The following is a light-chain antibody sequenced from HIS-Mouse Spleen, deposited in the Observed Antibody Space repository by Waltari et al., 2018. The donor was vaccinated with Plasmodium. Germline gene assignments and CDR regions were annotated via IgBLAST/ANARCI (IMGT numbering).Light chain of an antibody. V-gene: IGLV3-25*03. J-gene: IGLJ3*02. CDR3: QSADSSGTPNWV. CDR1: ALPKQY. Sequence: SYELTQPPPVSVSPGQTARITRSGAALPKQYAYWYQEKPGHAPVLVIYKDSERPSVIPERFTGSSSGTTVTLTISGVHAEDEADYYCQSADSSGTPNWVFGGGTKLTVL. CDR2: KDS.